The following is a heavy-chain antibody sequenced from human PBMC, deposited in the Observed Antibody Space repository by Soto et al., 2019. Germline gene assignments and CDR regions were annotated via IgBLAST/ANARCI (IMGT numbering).Heavy chain of an antibody. V-gene: IGHV1-2*02. CDR1: GYPVTAYY. CDR3: SRGGGVGVAGSAAFDM. Sequence: QLHLVQSGAVVKKPGASVTVSCSASGYPVTAYYMHWVRPAPGRGLEWMGGINPATGAAKYTQTYQGRVSLTVDTSTSTVFMELGGRTSGDTAVFFCSRGGGVGVAGSAAFDMWGQGTLVTVSS. J-gene: IGHJ3*02. D-gene: IGHD3-3*01. CDR2: INPATGAA.